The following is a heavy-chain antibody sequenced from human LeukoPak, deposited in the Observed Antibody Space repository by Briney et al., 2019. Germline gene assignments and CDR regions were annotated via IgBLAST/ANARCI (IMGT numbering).Heavy chain of an antibody. V-gene: IGHV3-23*01. CDR3: AKDTPGFGGDDFVH. J-gene: IGHJ4*02. CDR1: GFTFSSYA. Sequence: GGSLRLSCAASGFTFSSYAMNWVRQSPGKGLEWVSAISNSGDRTYYADSVKGRFTISRDNSKDKLYLQMNSLRTKDTAVYYCAKDTPGFGGDDFVHWGQGTLVTVSS. D-gene: IGHD3-10*01. CDR2: ISNSGDRT.